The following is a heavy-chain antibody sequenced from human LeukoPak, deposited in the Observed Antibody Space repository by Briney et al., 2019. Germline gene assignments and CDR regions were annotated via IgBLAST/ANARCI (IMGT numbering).Heavy chain of an antibody. D-gene: IGHD6-19*01. CDR1: GGSISTYY. CDR3: AREGSGWYGNFDY. V-gene: IGHV4-4*07. CDR2: IYNGGSP. Sequence: PSETLSLTCTVSGGSISTYYWSWIRQPAGKGLEWIGRIYNGGSPNYNPSLKSRVTMSLDTPKNQFSLMLTSVTAADTAVYYCAREGSGWYGNFDYWGQGTLVTVSS. J-gene: IGHJ4*02.